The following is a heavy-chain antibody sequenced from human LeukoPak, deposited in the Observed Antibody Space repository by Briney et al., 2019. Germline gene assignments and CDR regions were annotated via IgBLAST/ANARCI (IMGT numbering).Heavy chain of an antibody. J-gene: IGHJ6*02. Sequence: SVKVSCKASGGTFSSYAISWVRQAPGQGLEWMGRIIPILGIANYAQKFQGRVTITADKSTSTAYMELSSLRSEDTAVYYCARDRVPYDILTGYVYYYYGMDVWGQGTTVTVSS. CDR3: ARDRVPYDILTGYVYYYYGMDV. V-gene: IGHV1-69*04. D-gene: IGHD3-9*01. CDR2: IIPILGIA. CDR1: GGTFSSYA.